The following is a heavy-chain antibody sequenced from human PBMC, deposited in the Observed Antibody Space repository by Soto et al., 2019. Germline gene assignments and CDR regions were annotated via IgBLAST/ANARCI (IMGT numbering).Heavy chain of an antibody. CDR2: IYWDDDK. V-gene: IGHV2-5*02. CDR1: GFSLSTSGVD. D-gene: IGHD3-3*01. CDR3: AHSVQFLEWLSPFDY. J-gene: IGHJ4*02. Sequence: QITLKESGPTRVKPTQTLTLTCTLSGFSLSTSGVDVGWIRRPPGKALEWLALIYWDDDKRYSPSLKSRLTITKDTSKNQVVLTMTNMDPVDTATYYCAHSVQFLEWLSPFDYWGQGTLVTVSS.